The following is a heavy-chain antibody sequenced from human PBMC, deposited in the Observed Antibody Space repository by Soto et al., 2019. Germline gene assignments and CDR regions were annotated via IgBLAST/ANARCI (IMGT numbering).Heavy chain of an antibody. D-gene: IGHD6-6*01. J-gene: IGHJ6*03. Sequence: EVQLVESGGGLVQPGGSLRLSCAASGFTFSAYSMNWVRQAPGKGLEWVSYISSSGTIIYYADSVEGRFTISRDSAEKSLFLQMNSLRAEDTAVYYCARVPRHLVYGNYYYYMDVWGKGTMVTVTS. CDR3: ARVPRHLVYGNYYYYMDV. CDR1: GFTFSAYS. CDR2: ISSSGTII. V-gene: IGHV3-48*01.